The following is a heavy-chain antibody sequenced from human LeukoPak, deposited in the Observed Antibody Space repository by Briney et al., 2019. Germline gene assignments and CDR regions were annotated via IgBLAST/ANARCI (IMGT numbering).Heavy chain of an antibody. CDR1: GFTFSSYS. CDR2: ISSSSSTI. CDR3: ASKNKLVLDAFDI. Sequence: GGSLRLSCAASGFTFSSYSMNWVRQAPGKGLEWVSYISSSSSTIYYADSVKGRFTISRDNAKNSLYLQMNSLRAEDTAVYYCASKNKLVLDAFDIWGQGTMVTVSS. V-gene: IGHV3-48*01. D-gene: IGHD6-13*01. J-gene: IGHJ3*02.